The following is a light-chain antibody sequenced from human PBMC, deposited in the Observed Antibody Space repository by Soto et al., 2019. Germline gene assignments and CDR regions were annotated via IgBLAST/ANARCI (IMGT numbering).Light chain of an antibody. CDR3: LQRSDWRT. V-gene: IGKV3-11*01. Sequence: IVLTQSPVSLSLSPGERATLSCRASGSIGRSLAWYQQRPGQAPRLFIYDASNRATGIPARFSGSGSGTDFTLTISRLEPEDFAVYYCLQRSDWRTFGRGTKVEIK. CDR1: GSIGRS. J-gene: IGKJ1*01. CDR2: DAS.